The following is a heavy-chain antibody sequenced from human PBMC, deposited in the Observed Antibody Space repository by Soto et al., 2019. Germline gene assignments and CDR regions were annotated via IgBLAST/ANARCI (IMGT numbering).Heavy chain of an antibody. V-gene: IGHV4-39*01. CDR2: IYYRGNA. J-gene: IGHJ4*02. CDR1: DDSINSDKYY. D-gene: IGHD3-9*01. CDR3: ARLEGLATISYYFDF. Sequence: SETLSLTCSVSDDSINSDKYYWGWIRQPPGKGMEWIGSIYYRGNAYYNPSLQTRVTISLDKSKNQYSLKLNSVTAADSAVYFCARLEGLATISYYFDFWGPGALVTVSS.